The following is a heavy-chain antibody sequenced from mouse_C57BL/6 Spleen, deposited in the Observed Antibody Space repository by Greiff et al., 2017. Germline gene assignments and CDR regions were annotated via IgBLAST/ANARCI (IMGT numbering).Heavy chain of an antibody. Sequence: QVQLQQPGAELVMPGASVKLSCKASGYTFTSYWMHWVKQRPGQGLEWIGEIEPSDSYTNYNQKFKGKSTLTVDKSSSTAYMQLSSLTSEDSAVYYCARSLYGNPYYAMDYWGQGTSVTVSS. D-gene: IGHD2-1*01. V-gene: IGHV1-69*01. CDR2: IEPSDSYT. CDR1: GYTFTSYW. CDR3: ARSLYGNPYYAMDY. J-gene: IGHJ4*01.